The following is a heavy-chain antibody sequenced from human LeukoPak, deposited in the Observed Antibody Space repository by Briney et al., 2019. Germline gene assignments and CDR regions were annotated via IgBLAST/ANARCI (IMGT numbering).Heavy chain of an antibody. J-gene: IGHJ4*02. Sequence: GGSLRLSCVVSGIPFSDYYMNWIRKAPGKGLEWISYISSNSSYTDHADSVKGRFTISRDNAKSALYLQMHSLRLEDTAVYYCAAGTAADFWGQGTLVTVSS. V-gene: IGHV3-11*03. CDR2: ISSNSSYT. CDR3: AAGTAADF. D-gene: IGHD6-13*01. CDR1: GIPFSDYY.